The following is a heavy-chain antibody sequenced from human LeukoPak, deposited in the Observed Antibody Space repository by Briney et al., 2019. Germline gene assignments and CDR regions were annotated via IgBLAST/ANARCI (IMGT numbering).Heavy chain of an antibody. Sequence: GESLRISCKASGYSFTSYWIAWVRQMPGKGLEYMGFIYPGGSDTRCSPSFEGQVTISSDKSITTAYLQWSSLKASDTAIYYCARHVTYSSTSSYFDYRGQGTLVTVSS. V-gene: IGHV5-51*01. CDR3: ARHVTYSSTSSYFDY. D-gene: IGHD6-6*01. CDR2: IYPGGSDT. J-gene: IGHJ4*02. CDR1: GYSFTSYW.